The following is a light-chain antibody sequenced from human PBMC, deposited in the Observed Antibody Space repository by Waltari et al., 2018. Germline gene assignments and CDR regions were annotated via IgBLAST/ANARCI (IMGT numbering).Light chain of an antibody. CDR3: QQYNNWPRT. CDR1: RRIRSH. CDR2: GTS. J-gene: IGKJ1*01. V-gene: IGKV3-15*01. Sequence: EILMTQSPATLSLSPGERATPSCRPSRRIRSHLAWYQQKPGQAPRLLIYGTSARATGIPARFSGSGSETEFTLTISSLQSEDFAVYYCQQYNNWPRTFGQGTKVEIK.